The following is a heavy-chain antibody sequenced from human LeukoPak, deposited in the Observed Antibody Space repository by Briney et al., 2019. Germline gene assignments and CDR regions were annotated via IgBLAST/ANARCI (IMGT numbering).Heavy chain of an antibody. J-gene: IGHJ4*02. CDR2: VSGNGRHT. V-gene: IGHV3-23*01. CDR3: AKGISVDGYNFERGADC. D-gene: IGHD5-24*01. Sequence: PSETLSLTCAVYSGSFSGYYWSWIRQPPGKGLEWVSSVSGNGRHTYNADFVKGRCAISRDNSKNTFFLQMNSLRVEDTAVYFCAKGISVDGYNFERGADCWGQGILVTVSS. CDR1: SGSFSGYY.